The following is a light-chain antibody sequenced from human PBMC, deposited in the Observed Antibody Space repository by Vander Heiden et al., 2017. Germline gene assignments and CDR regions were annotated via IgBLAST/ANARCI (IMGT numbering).Light chain of an antibody. J-gene: IGLJ2*01. CDR3: CSYAGSGTVV. Sequence: QSALLQPASVSASLGQSTAISSAGTSGQVGSYKFVSWYQRHPGTAPRLIIFEVTKRPSGVSNRVSGSKSGNTASLTIAGLQAEDEADYFCCSYAGSGTVVFGGGTKTTVL. CDR1: SGQVGSYKF. CDR2: EVT. V-gene: IGLV2-23*02.